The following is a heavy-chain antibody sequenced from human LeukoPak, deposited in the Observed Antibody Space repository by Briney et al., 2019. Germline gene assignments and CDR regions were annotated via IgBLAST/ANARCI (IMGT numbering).Heavy chain of an antibody. D-gene: IGHD3-10*01. CDR2: IYHSGST. V-gene: IGHV4-4*02. J-gene: IGHJ4*02. CDR3: ARNYFGSGTYPFDY. Sequence: SETLSLTCAVSGGSINSSNWWSWVRQPPGKGLEWIGEIYHSGSTNYNPSLKSRVTISVDKSKNQFSLKLSSVTAADTAVYYCARNYFGSGTYPFDYWGQGTLVTVSS. CDR1: GGSINSSNW.